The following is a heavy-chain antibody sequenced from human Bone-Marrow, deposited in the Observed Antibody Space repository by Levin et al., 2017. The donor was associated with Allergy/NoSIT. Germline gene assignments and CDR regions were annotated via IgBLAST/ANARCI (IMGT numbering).Heavy chain of an antibody. CDR1: GFTVRSAW. V-gene: IGHV3-15*04. CDR3: AAPDPGRPDSYYDYGLDV. D-gene: IGHD6-6*01. CDR2: IESKTDGGAT. J-gene: IGHJ6*02. Sequence: KLGESLKISCAVSGFTVRSAWMSWVRQAPGQGLEWVGRIESKTDGGATVYAAHVKGRFTISRDDSKNTLYLQMNSLKTEDTAVYSCAAPDPGRPDSYYDYGLDVWGQGTTVTVSS.